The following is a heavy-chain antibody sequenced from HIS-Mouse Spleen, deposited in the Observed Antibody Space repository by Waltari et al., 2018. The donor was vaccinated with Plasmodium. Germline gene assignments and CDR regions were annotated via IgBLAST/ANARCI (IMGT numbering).Heavy chain of an antibody. CDR2: IKQDGSEK. CDR1: AFPFSSYW. D-gene: IGHD6-13*01. CDR3: ASSWYWYFDL. J-gene: IGHJ2*01. Sequence: EVQLVESGGGLVQPGGSLGLTCSSCAFPFSSYWMSWVRQALGKGLEWVANIKQDGSEKYYVDSVKGRLTISRDNAKNSLYLQMNSLRAEDTAVYYCASSWYWYFDLWGRGTLVTVSS. V-gene: IGHV3-7*01.